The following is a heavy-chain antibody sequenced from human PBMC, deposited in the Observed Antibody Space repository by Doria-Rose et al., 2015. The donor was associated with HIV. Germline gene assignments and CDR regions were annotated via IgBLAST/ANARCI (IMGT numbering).Heavy chain of an antibody. CDR1: GGSISHYY. V-gene: IGHV4-59*01. CDR3: ARVLSGTYDY. CDR2: IFYTGST. D-gene: IGHD1-26*01. Sequence: QVQLQESGPGLVKPSETLSLTCSVSGGSISHYYWSWTRQPPGKGLEYIGDIFYTGSTNYSTSLKSRVSISIDTSKNKFSLRLSSVTAADTAVYYCARVLSGTYDYWGQGTLVTVSS. J-gene: IGHJ4*02.